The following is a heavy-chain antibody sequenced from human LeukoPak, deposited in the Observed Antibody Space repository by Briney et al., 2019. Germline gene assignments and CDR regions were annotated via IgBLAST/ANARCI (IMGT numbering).Heavy chain of an antibody. CDR3: ARWRHSSGYYYDE. D-gene: IGHD3-22*01. V-gene: IGHV3-64*01. CDR2: ISSNGGST. J-gene: IGHJ4*02. CDR1: GFTFSSYT. Sequence: AGGSLRLSCAASGFTFSSYTMHWVRQAPGKGLEYVSAISSNGGSTYYANSVKGRFTISRDNSKNTLYLQMGSLRAEDMAVYYCARWRHSSGYYYDEWGQGTLVTVSS.